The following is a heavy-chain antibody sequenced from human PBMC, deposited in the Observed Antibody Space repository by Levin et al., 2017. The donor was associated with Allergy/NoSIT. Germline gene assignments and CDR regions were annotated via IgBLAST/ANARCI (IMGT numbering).Heavy chain of an antibody. V-gene: IGHV3-73*01. CDR1: GFTFSGSA. Sequence: PGGSLRLSCAASGFTFSGSAMHWVRQASGKGLEWVGRIRGKGNSYATAYAASVKGRFTISRDDSKNTAYLQMNSLKTEDTAVYYCTKGYCSGSSCYPEYDPWGQGTLVTVSS. CDR2: IRGKGNSYAT. CDR3: TKGYCSGSSCYPEYDP. D-gene: IGHD2-15*01. J-gene: IGHJ5*02.